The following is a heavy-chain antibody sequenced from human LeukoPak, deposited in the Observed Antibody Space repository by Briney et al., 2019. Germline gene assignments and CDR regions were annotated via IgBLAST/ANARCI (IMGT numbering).Heavy chain of an antibody. Sequence: SETLSLTCAVYGGSFSGYYWSWIRQPPGKGLEWIGEINHSGSTNYNPSLKSRVTISVDTSKNQFSLKLSSVTAADTAVYYCARVRSAWIQLWSPFFDYWGQGTLVTVSS. D-gene: IGHD5-18*01. CDR1: GGSFSGYY. CDR2: INHSGST. V-gene: IGHV4-34*01. CDR3: ARVRSAWIQLWSPFFDY. J-gene: IGHJ4*02.